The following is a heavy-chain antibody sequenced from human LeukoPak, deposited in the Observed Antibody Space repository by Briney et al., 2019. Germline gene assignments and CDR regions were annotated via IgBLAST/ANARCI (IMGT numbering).Heavy chain of an antibody. J-gene: IGHJ3*02. CDR3: ARGGDMVGGSRSAFDI. CDR2: IWFDGSNK. V-gene: IGHV3-33*01. D-gene: IGHD1-26*01. Sequence: GGSLRLSCAASGFTFSSYGMHWVRQAPGKGLDWVAVIWFDGSNKYYADSVKGRFTISRDTSKNTLNLQMNSLRAEDTAIYYCARGGDMVGGSRSAFDIWGQGTMVTVSS. CDR1: GFTFSSYG.